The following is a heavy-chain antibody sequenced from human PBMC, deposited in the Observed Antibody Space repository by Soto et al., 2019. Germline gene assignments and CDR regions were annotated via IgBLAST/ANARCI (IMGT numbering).Heavy chain of an antibody. CDR2: ITGTGGST. CDR1: GFTFSSYA. CDR3: AKAGGIAVPGSHLDQ. Sequence: PGGSLRLSCAASGFTFSSYAMNWVRQAPGKGLKWDSAITGTGGSTNYADSVEGRFTISRDNSRNTLYLQMSSLRAEDSAVYYCAKAGGIAVPGSHLDQWGQGNRVTVSS. V-gene: IGHV3-23*01. D-gene: IGHD6-19*01. J-gene: IGHJ4*02.